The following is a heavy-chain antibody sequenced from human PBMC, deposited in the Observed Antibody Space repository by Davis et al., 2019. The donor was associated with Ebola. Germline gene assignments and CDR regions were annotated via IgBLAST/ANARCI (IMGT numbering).Heavy chain of an antibody. V-gene: IGHV3-20*01. J-gene: IGHJ5*01. CDR1: GFTFDDYG. D-gene: IGHD2-2*01. CDR2: INWNGGST. CDR3: ARDLVVVVPAASWFDP. Sequence: GESLKIPCAASGFTFDDYGMSWVSHAPGKGLEWVSGINWNGGSTGYADSVKVRFTISRDNAKNSLYLQMNSLRAEDTALYHCARDLVVVVPAASWFDPWGQGTLVTVSS.